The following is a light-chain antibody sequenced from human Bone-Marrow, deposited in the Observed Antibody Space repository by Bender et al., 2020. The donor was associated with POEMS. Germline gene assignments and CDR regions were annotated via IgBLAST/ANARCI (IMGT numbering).Light chain of an antibody. CDR2: DDA. J-gene: IGLJ2*01. CDR1: NIGRKN. CDR3: QAWDSSVV. Sequence: SYVLTQPPSVSVAPGQTANIPCGGDNIGRKNVHWYQQKPGQAPKLVVYDDADRPSGIPERFSGSNSGNTATLTISATQAMDEADYYCQAWDSSVVFGGGTKVTVL. V-gene: IGLV3-21*02.